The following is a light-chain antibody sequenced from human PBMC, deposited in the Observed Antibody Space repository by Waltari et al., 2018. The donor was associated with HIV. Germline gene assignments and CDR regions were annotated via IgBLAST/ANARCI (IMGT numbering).Light chain of an antibody. V-gene: IGLV1-40*01. CDR1: SSNIGAGYD. CDR3: QAYDSSLSDLL. J-gene: IGLJ3*02. CDR2: GTN. Sequence: QSVLTQPPSVSGAPGQRVTIPCTGSSSNIGAGYDVHWYQPLPGKAPKLRISGTNNRPSGVPDRFPGSKSGTSTSRAITGLQAEDEADYYCQAYDSSLSDLLFGGGTKLTVL.